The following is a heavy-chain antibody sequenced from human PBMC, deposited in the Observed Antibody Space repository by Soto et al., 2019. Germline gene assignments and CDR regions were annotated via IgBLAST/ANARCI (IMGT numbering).Heavy chain of an antibody. Sequence: GALRLSCAASGFTFSDYYMSWIRQAPGKGLEWVSYISSSSSYTHYADSVKGRFTISRDNSKNTLYLQMITLRAEDTAVYYCAKDQYSGSPGKPDFWGQGTQVTVSS. V-gene: IGHV3-11*05. CDR3: AKDQYSGSPGKPDF. D-gene: IGHD1-26*01. CDR1: GFTFSDYY. CDR2: ISSSSSYT. J-gene: IGHJ4*02.